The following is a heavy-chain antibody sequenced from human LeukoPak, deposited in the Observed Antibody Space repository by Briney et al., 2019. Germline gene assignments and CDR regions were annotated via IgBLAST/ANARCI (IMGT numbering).Heavy chain of an antibody. J-gene: IGHJ4*02. Sequence: PGRSLRLSCAASGFTFDDYAMHWVRQAPGKGLEWVSGISWNSGSLGYADSVKGRLTISRDNAKNSLYLQMNSLRAEDTALYYCAKDPARGQLLGEWGQGTLVTVSS. V-gene: IGHV3-9*01. CDR3: AKDPARGQLLGE. CDR2: ISWNSGSL. CDR1: GFTFDDYA. D-gene: IGHD2-2*01.